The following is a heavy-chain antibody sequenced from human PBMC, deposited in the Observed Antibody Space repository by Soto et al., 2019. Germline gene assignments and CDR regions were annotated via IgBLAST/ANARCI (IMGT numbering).Heavy chain of an antibody. J-gene: IGHJ4*02. D-gene: IGHD3-22*01. CDR3: ARVVDSSGYPFDY. Sequence: SETLSLTWTVSGGSISRGGYYWTWIRQHPGKGLEWIGCIYSRGSTHHNPSLKSRVTISVDPSKNQFSLKLSSVTAADTAVYYCARVVDSSGYPFDYWGQGTLVTVSS. CDR2: IYSRGST. CDR1: GGSISRGGYY. V-gene: IGHV4-31*02.